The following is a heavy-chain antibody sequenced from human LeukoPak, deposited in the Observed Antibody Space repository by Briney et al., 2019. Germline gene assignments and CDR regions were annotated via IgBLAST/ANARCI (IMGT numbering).Heavy chain of an antibody. Sequence: GGSLRLSCTASGFTFSHYGMNWVRQAPGKGLEWVASITYDGKIQYYADSVKGRFTVSRDNSKNTLYLQVSSLRAQDTAVYYCTRDTYRNDFWGQGTLVTASS. D-gene: IGHD1-26*01. V-gene: IGHV3-30*03. J-gene: IGHJ4*02. CDR1: GFTFSHYG. CDR2: ITYDGKIQ. CDR3: TRDTYRNDF.